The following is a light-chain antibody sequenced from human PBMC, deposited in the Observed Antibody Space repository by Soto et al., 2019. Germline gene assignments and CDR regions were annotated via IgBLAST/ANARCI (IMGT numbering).Light chain of an antibody. CDR3: QQYATYWT. Sequence: EIVMTQSPATLSVSPGERATLSGTASQYIYSNVAWFQQRPGQAPRLLVYRASTRATGTPARFTGSGSGTEFTLTISSLQPDDFATYYCQQYATYWTFGQGTKVDIK. V-gene: IGKV3-15*01. CDR2: RAS. J-gene: IGKJ1*01. CDR1: QYIYSN.